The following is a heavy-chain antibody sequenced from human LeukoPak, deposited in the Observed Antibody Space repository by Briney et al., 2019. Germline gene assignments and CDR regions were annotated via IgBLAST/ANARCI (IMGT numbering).Heavy chain of an antibody. D-gene: IGHD1-1*01. Sequence: PGGALRLSCAASGFTFRTYWMAWVRQAPGKGLEWVANINPGGSANYYVDSVKGRFTISRDNAKNSLYLQMDNLRPEDTALYYCAKELRRDNSPLDSWGQGTLVTVSS. J-gene: IGHJ4*02. V-gene: IGHV3-7*03. CDR1: GFTFRTYW. CDR2: INPGGSAN. CDR3: AKELRRDNSPLDS.